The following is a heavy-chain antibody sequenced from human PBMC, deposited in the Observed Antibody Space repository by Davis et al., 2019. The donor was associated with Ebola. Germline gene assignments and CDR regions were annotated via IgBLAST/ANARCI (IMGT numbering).Heavy chain of an antibody. CDR1: GYSFSTQW. Sequence: PGGSLRLSCEASGYSFSTQWISWVRQMPGKGLEWMGRMDPSDSYSHYNPSFQGHVTFSSDKSSNTAYLQWDSLRASDTAIYYCARHGSRSSSSNWFDSWGQGTLVTVSS. V-gene: IGHV5-10-1*01. J-gene: IGHJ5*01. CDR2: MDPSDSYS. CDR3: ARHGSRSSSSNWFDS. D-gene: IGHD6-6*01.